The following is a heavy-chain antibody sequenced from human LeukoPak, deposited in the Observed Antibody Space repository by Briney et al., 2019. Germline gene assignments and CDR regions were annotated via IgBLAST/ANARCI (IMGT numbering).Heavy chain of an antibody. CDR1: GGSFSGYY. Sequence: PSETLSHACAVYGGSFSGYYWSWIRQPPRKGLEWIGEINHSGSTNYNPSLKSRVTISVDTSKNQFSLKLSSVTAADTAVYYCARVEQLALDYWGQGTLVTVSS. D-gene: IGHD6-13*01. CDR3: ARVEQLALDY. J-gene: IGHJ4*02. V-gene: IGHV4-34*01. CDR2: INHSGST.